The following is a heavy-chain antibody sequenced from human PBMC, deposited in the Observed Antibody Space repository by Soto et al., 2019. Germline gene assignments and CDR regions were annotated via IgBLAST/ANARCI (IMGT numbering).Heavy chain of an antibody. CDR2: ISSNGGST. Sequence: GGSLRLSCSASGFTFSSYAMHWVRQAPGKGLEYVSAISSNGGSTYYADSVKGRFTISRDNSKNTLYLQMSSLRAEDTAVYYCVGGRYDSSGYSPYYGMDVWGQGTTVTVSS. D-gene: IGHD3-22*01. V-gene: IGHV3-64D*06. J-gene: IGHJ6*02. CDR1: GFTFSSYA. CDR3: VGGRYDSSGYSPYYGMDV.